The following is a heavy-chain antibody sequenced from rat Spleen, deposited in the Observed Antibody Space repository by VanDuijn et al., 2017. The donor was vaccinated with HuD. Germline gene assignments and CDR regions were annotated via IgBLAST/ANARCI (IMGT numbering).Heavy chain of an antibody. CDR3: ARLALSVLLPHY. D-gene: IGHD1-1*01. J-gene: IGHJ2*01. CDR2: ISPSGGST. V-gene: IGHV5-25*01. CDR1: GFTFSDYY. Sequence: EVQLVESGGGLVQPGRSLKLSCAASGFTFSDYYMAWVRQAPTKGLEWVASISPSGGSTYYRDSVKGRFTISRDNAKSTLYLQMDSLRSEDTATYYCARLALSVLLPHYWGQGVMVTVSS.